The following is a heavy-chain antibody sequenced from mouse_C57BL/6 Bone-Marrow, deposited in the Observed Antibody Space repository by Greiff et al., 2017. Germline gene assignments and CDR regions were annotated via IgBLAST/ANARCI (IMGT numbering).Heavy chain of an antibody. CDR3: TRVNTTVAPYYFDY. CDR1: GYTFTDYE. CDR2: FDPGTGGT. J-gene: IGHJ2*01. V-gene: IGHV1-15*01. Sequence: QVQLQQSGAELVRPGASVTLSCKASGYTFTDYEMHWVKQTPVHGLEWIGAFDPGTGGTAYNQQFKGKAILTADKSSSTAYMELRSLTSEDSAVYYWTRVNTTVAPYYFDYWGQGTTLTVSS. D-gene: IGHD1-1*01.